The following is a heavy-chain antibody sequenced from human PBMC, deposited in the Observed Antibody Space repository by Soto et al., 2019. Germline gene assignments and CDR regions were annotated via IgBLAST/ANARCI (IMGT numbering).Heavy chain of an antibody. CDR3: AKEGSDYDILTGSGYYGMDV. Sequence: GGSLRLSCAASGFTFSSYVMHWVRQAPGKGLEWVAVISYDGSNKYYADSVKGRFTISRDNSKNTLYLQMNSLRAEDTSVYYCAKEGSDYDILTGSGYYGMDVWGQGT. CDR2: ISYDGSNK. CDR1: GFTFSSYV. V-gene: IGHV3-30*18. D-gene: IGHD3-9*01. J-gene: IGHJ6*02.